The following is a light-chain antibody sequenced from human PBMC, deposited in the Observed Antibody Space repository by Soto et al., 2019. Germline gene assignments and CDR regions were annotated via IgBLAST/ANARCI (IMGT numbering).Light chain of an antibody. Sequence: QSALTQPASVSGSPGQSITISCTGSSSDVGGYNYVSWYQQHPGKAPKLMIYEVSNRPSGVSNRFSGSKSGNTASLTISGLQAEDEADYYCMSYASSSTLFVFGTGTKLTVL. V-gene: IGLV2-14*01. CDR3: MSYASSSTLFV. CDR1: SSDVGGYNY. CDR2: EVS. J-gene: IGLJ1*01.